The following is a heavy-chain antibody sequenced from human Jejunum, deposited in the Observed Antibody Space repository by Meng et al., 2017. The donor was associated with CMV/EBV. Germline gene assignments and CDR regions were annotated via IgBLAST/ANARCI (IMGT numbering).Heavy chain of an antibody. J-gene: IGHJ4*02. CDR3: ARDEYGSGSCLDY. CDR2: IYSGGTT. V-gene: IGHV3-66*02. D-gene: IGHD3-10*01. Sequence: AALGFIFSDHRMDWIRQAPGKGLEWVSIIYSGGTTYYADSVKGRFTISRDNSNNILYLQMNSLTPEDTAVYFCARDEYGSGSCLDYWGQGTLVTVSS. CDR1: GFIFSDHR.